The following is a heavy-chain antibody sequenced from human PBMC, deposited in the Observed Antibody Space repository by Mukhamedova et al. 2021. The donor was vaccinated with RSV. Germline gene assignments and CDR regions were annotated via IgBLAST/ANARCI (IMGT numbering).Heavy chain of an antibody. J-gene: IGHJ4*02. D-gene: IGHD1-26*01. Sequence: APGMGLEWVSTMSGSGEVTYYADSVKGRFTISRDESRNTLYLQMNSLRAEDTALYYCAKKSSGSRTYFDYWGQGTPVTVSS. CDR2: MSGSGEVT. CDR3: AKKSSGSRTYFDY. V-gene: IGHV3-23*01.